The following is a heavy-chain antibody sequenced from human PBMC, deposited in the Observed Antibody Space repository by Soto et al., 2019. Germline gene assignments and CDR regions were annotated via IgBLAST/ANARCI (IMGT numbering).Heavy chain of an antibody. D-gene: IGHD6-13*01. CDR2: ISSSSGTK. CDR1: GFTFNTYT. Sequence: PGGSLRLSCAASGFTFNTYTMNWVRQAPGKGLEWVSYISSSSGTKYYADSVKGRFTISRDNTKNSLYLQMNSLRAEDKAVYYCARVHSSSYHYFDYWGQGTLVTVSS. V-gene: IGHV3-48*01. J-gene: IGHJ4*02. CDR3: ARVHSSSYHYFDY.